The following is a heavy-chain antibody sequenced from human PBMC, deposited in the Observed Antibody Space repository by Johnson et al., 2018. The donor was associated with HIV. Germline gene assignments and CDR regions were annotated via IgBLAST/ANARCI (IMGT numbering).Heavy chain of an antibody. D-gene: IGHD3-16*02. Sequence: VQLVESGGGLVQPGGSLRLSCAASGFTFSSYAMPWVRQAPGKGLEYVSAISSNGGSTYYANSVKGRFTISRDNSKNTLYLQMGSLRAEDMAVDYCARGWITFGGVIAPGACDIWGQGTMVTVSS. CDR2: ISSNGGST. J-gene: IGHJ3*02. CDR1: GFTFSSYA. CDR3: ARGWITFGGVIAPGACDI. V-gene: IGHV3-64*01.